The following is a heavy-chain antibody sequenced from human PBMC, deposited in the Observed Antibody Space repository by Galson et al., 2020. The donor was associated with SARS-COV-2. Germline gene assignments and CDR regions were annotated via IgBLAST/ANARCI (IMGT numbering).Heavy chain of an antibody. J-gene: IGHJ3*02. CDR2: IYSGGST. D-gene: IGHD3-22*01. Sequence: GGSLRLSCAASGFTVSSNYMSWVRQAPGKGLEWVSVIYSGGSTYYADSVKGRFTISRDNSKNTLYLQMNSLRAEDTAVYYCAREGAAYYDSSGYYHLGAFDIWGQGTMVTVSS. CDR3: AREGAAYYDSSGYYHLGAFDI. V-gene: IGHV3-53*01. CDR1: GFTVSSNY.